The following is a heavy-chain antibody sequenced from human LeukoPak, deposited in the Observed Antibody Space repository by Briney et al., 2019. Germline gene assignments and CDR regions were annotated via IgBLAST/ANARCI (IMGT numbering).Heavy chain of an antibody. CDR3: AREEVVTAWNY. CDR1: GGSFSGYY. J-gene: IGHJ4*02. V-gene: IGHV4-34*01. Sequence: SETLSLTCAVYGGSFSGYYWSWIRQPPGKGLEWIGEINHGGSTNYNPSLKSRVTISVDTSKNQFSLKLSSVTAADTAVYYCAREEVVTAWNYWGQGTLVTVSS. CDR2: INHGGST. D-gene: IGHD2-21*02.